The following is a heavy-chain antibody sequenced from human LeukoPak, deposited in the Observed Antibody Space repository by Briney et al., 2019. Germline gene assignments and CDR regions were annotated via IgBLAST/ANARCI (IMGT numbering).Heavy chain of an antibody. CDR1: GYTFTGYY. V-gene: IGHV1-2*02. D-gene: IGHD3-22*01. CDR2: INPNSGGT. Sequence: ASVKVSCKASGYTFTGYYMHWVRQAPGQGLEWMGWINPNSGGTNYAQKFQGRVTMTRDTSISTAYMDLSRLRSDGTAVYYCARGPNYYDSGGYYSYYYYMDVWGKGTTVTVSS. CDR3: ARGPNYYDSGGYYSYYYYMDV. J-gene: IGHJ6*03.